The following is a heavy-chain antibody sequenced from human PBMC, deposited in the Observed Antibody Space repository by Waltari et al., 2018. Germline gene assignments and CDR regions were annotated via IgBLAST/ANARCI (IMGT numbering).Heavy chain of an antibody. V-gene: IGHV1-69*10. CDR2: IIPILGIA. D-gene: IGHD3-9*01. CDR3: ASKLTSDAFDI. CDR1: GGTFSSYA. J-gene: IGHJ3*02. Sequence: QVQLGQSGAEVKKPGSSVKVACKASGGTFSSYAIRSLRQAPGQGLEWMGGIIPILGIANYAQKFQGRVTITADKSPSTAYMELSSLRSEDTAVYYCASKLTSDAFDIWGQGTMVTVSS.